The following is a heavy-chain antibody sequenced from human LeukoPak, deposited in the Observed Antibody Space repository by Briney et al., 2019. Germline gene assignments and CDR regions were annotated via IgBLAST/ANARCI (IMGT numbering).Heavy chain of an antibody. Sequence: GGSLRLSCAASGFTFDDYGMSWVRQAPGKGLEWVSGINWNGGSTGYADSVKGRFTISRDNAKNSLDLQMNSLRAEDTALYYCARATAMVTIAYWGQGTLVTVSS. CDR3: ARATAMVTIAY. J-gene: IGHJ4*02. V-gene: IGHV3-20*04. CDR2: INWNGGST. CDR1: GFTFDDYG. D-gene: IGHD5-18*01.